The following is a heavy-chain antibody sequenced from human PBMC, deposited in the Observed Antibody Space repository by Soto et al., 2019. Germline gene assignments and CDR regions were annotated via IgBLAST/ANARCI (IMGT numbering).Heavy chain of an antibody. Sequence: SETLSLTCTVSDGSITSGAHYWGWIRQPPGKGLEWIGTIYYSGSTYYNPSLKSRITISVDTSKNQFSLKLSSVTAADTAVYYCARPEHYYDFDHWGQGTLVTVSS. D-gene: IGHD3-10*01. CDR2: IYYSGST. CDR1: DGSITSGAHY. J-gene: IGHJ4*02. CDR3: ARPEHYYDFDH. V-gene: IGHV4-39*01.